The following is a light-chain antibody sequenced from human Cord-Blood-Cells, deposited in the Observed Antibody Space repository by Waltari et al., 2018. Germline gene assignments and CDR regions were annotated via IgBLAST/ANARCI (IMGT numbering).Light chain of an antibody. CDR3: SSYTSSSPFV. CDR1: SSDVGGYNY. J-gene: IGLJ1*01. Sequence: QSALTQPASVSGSPGQSITISCTGTSSDVGGYNYVSLYQQHPGKAPKLMIYDVSKRPSGVSNRFSGSKSGKTASLTISGLQAEDEADYYCSSYTSSSPFVFGTGTKVTVL. V-gene: IGLV2-14*01. CDR2: DVS.